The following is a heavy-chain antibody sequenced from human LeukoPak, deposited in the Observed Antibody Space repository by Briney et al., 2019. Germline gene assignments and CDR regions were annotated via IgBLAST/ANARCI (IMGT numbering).Heavy chain of an antibody. Sequence: GGSLRLSCAASGFTFSRHGMHWVRQAPGKGLEWVAAIAFDDTDRYYIDSVKGRFTISRDDSKNTLYLHMTSLRAEDTAVYYCTNSDDYGDYWGQGTLVTVSS. CDR3: TNSDDYGDY. V-gene: IGHV3-30*18. J-gene: IGHJ4*02. CDR2: IAFDDTDR. CDR1: GFTFSRHG.